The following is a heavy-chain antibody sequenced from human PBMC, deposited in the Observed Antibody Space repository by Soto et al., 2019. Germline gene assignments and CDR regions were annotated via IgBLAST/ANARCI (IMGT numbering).Heavy chain of an antibody. Sequence: SETLSLTFTVSGGSMSSTYWSWIRQSPGKGLEWIGFVYYGGTNYNPSFESRVTMSVDTPKNQFSLELSSVTAADTAVYYCVSYRGAFYFDHWGQGALVTVSS. V-gene: IGHV4-59*01. CDR3: VSYRGAFYFDH. CDR2: VYYGGT. J-gene: IGHJ4*02. D-gene: IGHD4-4*01. CDR1: GGSMSSTY.